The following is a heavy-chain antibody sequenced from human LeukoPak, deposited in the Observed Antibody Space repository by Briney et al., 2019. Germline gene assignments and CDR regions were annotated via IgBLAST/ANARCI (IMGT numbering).Heavy chain of an antibody. Sequence: PGGSLRLSCAASGFTFSDYYMSWIRQAPGKGLEWVSYISSSSSTIYYADSVKGRFTISRDNAKNSLYLQMNSLRAEDTAVYYCASQKQWWLRPMNAFDIWGQGTMVTVSS. J-gene: IGHJ3*02. V-gene: IGHV3-11*04. CDR2: ISSSSSTI. CDR3: ASQKQWWLRPMNAFDI. D-gene: IGHD5-12*01. CDR1: GFTFSDYY.